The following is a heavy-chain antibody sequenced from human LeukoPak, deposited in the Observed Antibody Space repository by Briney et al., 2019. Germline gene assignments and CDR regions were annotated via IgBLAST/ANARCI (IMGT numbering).Heavy chain of an antibody. CDR3: ARDKTVADLDY. CDR2: ISYDGSNK. J-gene: IGHJ4*02. CDR1: GFTFSSYA. V-gene: IGHV3-30*04. D-gene: IGHD6-19*01. Sequence: GRSLRLSCAASGFTFSSYAMHWVRQAPGKGLEWVAVISYDGSNKYYADSVKGRFTISRDNSKNTLYLQMNSLRAEDTAVYYCARDKTVADLDYWGQGTLVTVSS.